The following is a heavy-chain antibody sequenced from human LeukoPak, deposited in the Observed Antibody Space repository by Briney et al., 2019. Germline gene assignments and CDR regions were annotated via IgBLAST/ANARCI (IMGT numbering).Heavy chain of an antibody. D-gene: IGHD3-22*01. CDR1: GYTFIGYY. Sequence: ASVKVSRKASGYTFIGYYMQWVRQAPGQGPEWMGWINPDSGVTNYAQKFQGRVTMTRDTSISTAYMEVSRLRSDDTAVYYCARDPSGDSSGYPFDHWGQGTLVTVSS. V-gene: IGHV1-2*02. CDR3: ARDPSGDSSGYPFDH. CDR2: INPDSGVT. J-gene: IGHJ4*02.